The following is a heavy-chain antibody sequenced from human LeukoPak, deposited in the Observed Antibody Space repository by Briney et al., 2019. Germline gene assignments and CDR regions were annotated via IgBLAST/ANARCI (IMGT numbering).Heavy chain of an antibody. J-gene: IGHJ5*02. CDR2: IYYSGST. D-gene: IGHD5-24*01. V-gene: IGHV4-59*08. Sequence: PSETLSLTCIVSGDSIRSYYWNWIRQPPGKGLEWIGYIYYSGSTNYNSSLKSRVTISVDTSKNQFSLKLSSVTAADTAVYYCAAGRDGYNFAWGQGTLVTVSS. CDR3: AAGRDGYNFA. CDR1: GDSIRSYY.